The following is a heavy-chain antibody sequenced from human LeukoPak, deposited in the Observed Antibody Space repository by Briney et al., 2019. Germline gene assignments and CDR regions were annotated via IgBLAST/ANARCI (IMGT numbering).Heavy chain of an antibody. CDR2: INPNSGGT. J-gene: IGHJ4*02. Sequence: ASVKVSCKASEYTFTDYYMHWVRQAPGQGLEWMGWINPNSGGTNYAQKFQGWVTMTSDTSISTAYMELNRLTSDDTAVYYCARGRPISGVENLLFDYWGQGTLVTVAS. V-gene: IGHV1-2*04. CDR1: EYTFTDYY. D-gene: IGHD1-20*01. CDR3: ARGRPISGVENLLFDY.